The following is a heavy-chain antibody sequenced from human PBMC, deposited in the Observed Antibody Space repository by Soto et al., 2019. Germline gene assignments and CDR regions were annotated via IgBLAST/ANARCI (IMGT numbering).Heavy chain of an antibody. CDR3: ARGSFSSSSSWFDP. Sequence: PSEALAVTCTLSDGSISIGRYYWSWIRQHPGKGLQWIGYIYYSGRTYYNPSLHSRVSIAVDTTENQFSLKLTSVTAADTSVYYCARGSFSSSSSWFDPWGRGTMVTVSS. V-gene: IGHV4-31*03. J-gene: IGHJ5*02. CDR1: DGSISIGRYY. D-gene: IGHD6-6*01. CDR2: IYYSGRT.